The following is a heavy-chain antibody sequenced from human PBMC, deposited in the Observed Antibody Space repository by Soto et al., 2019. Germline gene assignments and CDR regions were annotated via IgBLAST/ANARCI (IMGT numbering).Heavy chain of an antibody. J-gene: IGHJ3*02. CDR3: AKTANGWFSAFDI. Sequence: ASVKVSCKASGYTLTELSMHWVRQAPGKGLEWMGWIDPNDGGTNYAQKLQGRVTMTTDTSTSTAYMELNSLRAEDTAVYYCAKTANGWFSAFDIWGQGTMVTVS. D-gene: IGHD6-19*01. CDR2: IDPNDGGT. V-gene: IGHV1-24*01. CDR1: GYTLTELS.